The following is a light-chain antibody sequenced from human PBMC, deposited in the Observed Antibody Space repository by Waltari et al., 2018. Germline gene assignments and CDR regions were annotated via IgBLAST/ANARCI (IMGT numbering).Light chain of an antibody. V-gene: IGKV3-20*01. CDR3: QHYLRLPVT. Sequence: EIVLTQSPGTLSLSPGESATLSCRTSQSVTRALAWYQQKPGQAPRLLIYGASNRATGIPDRFSGSGSGTDFCLTISSLEPEDFAVYYCQHYLRLPVTFGQGTKVEVK. CDR2: GAS. J-gene: IGKJ1*01. CDR1: QSVTRA.